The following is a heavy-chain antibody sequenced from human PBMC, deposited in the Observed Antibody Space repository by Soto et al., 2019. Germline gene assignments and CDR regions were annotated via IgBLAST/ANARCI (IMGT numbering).Heavy chain of an antibody. CDR1: GDSMSTYY. CDR3: ARALAWPAGPLY. D-gene: IGHD6-19*01. V-gene: IGHV4-4*07. CDR2: ISATGTT. Sequence: QVQLQESGPGLVEPSETLSLTCTVSGDSMSTYYWNWIRQSAEKGLEWIGRISATGTTTYIPSLKSRITLSVDTSKNEFSLNLKFVTAADTAVYYCARALAWPAGPLYWGQGTLVTVSS. J-gene: IGHJ4*02.